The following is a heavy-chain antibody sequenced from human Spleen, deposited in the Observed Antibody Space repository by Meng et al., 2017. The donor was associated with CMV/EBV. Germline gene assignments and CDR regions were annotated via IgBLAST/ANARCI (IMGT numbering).Heavy chain of an antibody. V-gene: IGHV1-46*01. Sequence: ASVKVSCKASGYTFTTSYLHWVRLVPGQGLEWMGIINPSGGSTTYAQNFQGRVNMTRDTSTSRVYMELSSLGSEDTAVYYCARRGVNDGFDMWGQGTMVTVSS. CDR3: ARRGVNDGFDM. CDR1: GYTFTTSY. J-gene: IGHJ3*02. D-gene: IGHD3-10*01. CDR2: INPSGGST.